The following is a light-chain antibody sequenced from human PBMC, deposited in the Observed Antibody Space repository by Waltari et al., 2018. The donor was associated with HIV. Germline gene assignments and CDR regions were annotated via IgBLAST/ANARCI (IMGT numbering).Light chain of an antibody. Sequence: QAVLTQPYSLSAPPGTSASLTCTLRRGLTVASYRVYLYQPGSGHPPQYLLTYKSDSDVQRGSGVPSRFSASKDASANAGILLISGIQSEDEADYYCMIWHSNAYVFGSGTKVTV. J-gene: IGLJ1*01. CDR3: MIWHSNAYV. CDR2: YKSDSDV. CDR1: RGLTVASYR. V-gene: IGLV5-45*02.